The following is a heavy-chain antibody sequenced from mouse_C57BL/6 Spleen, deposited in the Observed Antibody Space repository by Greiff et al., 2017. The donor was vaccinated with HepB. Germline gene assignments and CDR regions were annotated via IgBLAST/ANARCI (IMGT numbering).Heavy chain of an antibody. V-gene: IGHV5-4*03. CDR1: GFTFSSYA. CDR2: ISDGGSYT. J-gene: IGHJ1*03. CDR3: ARLYYYGSSPWYFDV. Sequence: DVMLVESGGGLVKPGGSLKLSCAASGFTFSSYAMSWVRQTPEKRLEWVATISDGGSYTYYPDNVKGRFTISRDNAKNNLYLQMSHLKSEDTAMYYCARLYYYGSSPWYFDVWGTGTTVTVSS. D-gene: IGHD1-1*01.